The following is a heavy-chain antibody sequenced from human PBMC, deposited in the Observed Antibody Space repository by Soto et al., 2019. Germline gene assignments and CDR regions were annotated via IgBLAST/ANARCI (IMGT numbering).Heavy chain of an antibody. Sequence: GASVKVSCKASGDTFNSYTISWVRQAPGQGLEWMGGIIPIFGTANYAQEFQGRVTITADESTSTAYMELSSLTSEDTAVYYCARANPRLLNFYGVGSCYAYWGQGTLVTVSS. V-gene: IGHV1-69*13. CDR3: ARANPRLLNFYGVGSCYAY. J-gene: IGHJ4*02. D-gene: IGHD3-10*01. CDR2: IIPIFGTA. CDR1: GDTFNSYT.